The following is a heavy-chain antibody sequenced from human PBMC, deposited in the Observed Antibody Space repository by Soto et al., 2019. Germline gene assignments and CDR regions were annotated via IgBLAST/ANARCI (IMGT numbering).Heavy chain of an antibody. V-gene: IGHV3-23*01. CDR3: TEATVIVVVITYVDY. CDR2: ISGSGGST. CDR1: GFTFRSYA. Sequence: GGSLRLSCAASGFTFRSYAMSWVRQAPWKGLEWVSAISGSGGSTYYADSVKGRFTISRDNSKNTLYLQMNSLRAEDTAVYYCTEATVIVVVITYVDYWGQGTLVTVSS. D-gene: IGHD3-22*01. J-gene: IGHJ4*02.